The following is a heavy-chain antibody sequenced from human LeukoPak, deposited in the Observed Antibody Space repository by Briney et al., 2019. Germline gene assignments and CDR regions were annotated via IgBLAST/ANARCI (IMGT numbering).Heavy chain of an antibody. CDR2: FYHSGST. J-gene: IGHJ4*02. V-gene: IGHV4-38-2*02. D-gene: IGHD6-13*01. CDR1: GYSTNSGYY. Sequence: SETLSVTCTVSGYSTNSGYYWGWIRQPPGKGLEWIGSFYHSGSTYYNPSLKSRVTISVDTSKNQFSLKLSSVTAADTAVYYCARGPIAAAGTNGNYFDYWGQGTLVTVSS. CDR3: ARGPIAAAGTNGNYFDY.